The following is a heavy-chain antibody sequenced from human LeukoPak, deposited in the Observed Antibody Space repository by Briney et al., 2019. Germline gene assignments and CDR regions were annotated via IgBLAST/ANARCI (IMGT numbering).Heavy chain of an antibody. V-gene: IGHV4-4*07. CDR1: GGSISSYY. CDR3: ARAGVGRHSNWFDP. J-gene: IGHJ5*02. Sequence: PSQTLSLTCTVSGGSISSYYWSWIRQPAGKGLEWIGRIYTSGSTNYNPSLKSRVTMSVDTSKNQFSLKLSSVTAADTAVYYCARAGVGRHSNWFDPWGQGTLVTVSS. CDR2: IYTSGST. D-gene: IGHD3-10*01.